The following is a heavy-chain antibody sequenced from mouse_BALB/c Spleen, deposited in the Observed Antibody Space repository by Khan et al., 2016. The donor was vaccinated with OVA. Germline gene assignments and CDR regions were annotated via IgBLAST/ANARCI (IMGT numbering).Heavy chain of an antibody. J-gene: IGHJ2*01. CDR1: GYSITTDYA. CDR2: ISYSGNT. D-gene: IGHD1-1*01. Sequence: EVQLVESGPGLEKPSQSLSLTCTVTGYSITTDYAWNWIRQFPGNKLEWMGYISYSGNTKYTPSLKSRISFTRDTSNNPSFLQLKSVNTEDTARYYCARVYGGDFDYWGQGTTLTVSS. CDR3: ARVYGGDFDY. V-gene: IGHV3-2*02.